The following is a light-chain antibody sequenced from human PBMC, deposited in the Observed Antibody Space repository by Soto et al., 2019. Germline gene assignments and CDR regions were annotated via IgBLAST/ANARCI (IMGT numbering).Light chain of an antibody. CDR2: GAS. J-gene: IGKJ2*01. Sequence: ESMLTQSPATLSLSPGERATLSCRASQSVRSKYLTWYQQKPGQAPRLLIYGASLRATGVPDRFSGGGSGTYFTLTISRLEPEDVAVYYCQQFGDSPPAFTFGQGTKLEI. CDR3: QQFGDSPPAFT. CDR1: QSVRSKY. V-gene: IGKV3-20*01.